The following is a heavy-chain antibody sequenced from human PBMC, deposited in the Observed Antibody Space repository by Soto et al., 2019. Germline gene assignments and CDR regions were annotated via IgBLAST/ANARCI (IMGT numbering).Heavy chain of an antibody. J-gene: IGHJ4*02. D-gene: IGHD5-12*01. CDR3: ARTDIVATQVDY. CDR2: IYYSGST. V-gene: IGHV4-59*01. Sequence: LETQSLTCTVSGGSISSYYWSWIRQPPGKGLEWIGYIYYSGSTNYNPSLKSRVTISVDTSKNQFSLKLSSVTAADTAVYYCARTDIVATQVDYWGQGTLVTVSS. CDR1: GGSISSYY.